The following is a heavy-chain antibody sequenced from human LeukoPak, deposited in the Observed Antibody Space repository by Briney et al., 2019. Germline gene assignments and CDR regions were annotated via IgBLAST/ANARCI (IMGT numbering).Heavy chain of an antibody. J-gene: IGHJ4*02. CDR2: ISNSDDTT. V-gene: IGHV3-23*01. CDR1: GFTFSTYA. CDR3: SRDPRNNDY. Sequence: QAGGSLRLSCAASGFTFSTYAMSWVRQAPGKGLEWVSTISNSDDTTYYSKSVKGRFIISRDNSKNTLYLQMNSLTVEDTAVYYCSRDPRNNDYWGQGTLVTVSS.